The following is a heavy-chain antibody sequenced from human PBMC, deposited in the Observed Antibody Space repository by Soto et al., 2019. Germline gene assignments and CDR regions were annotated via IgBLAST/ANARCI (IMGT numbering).Heavy chain of an antibody. CDR2: IKQDGSEK. CDR3: ATNTVTKVDDY. D-gene: IGHD4-17*01. J-gene: IGHJ4*02. CDR1: GFTFSDFW. Sequence: GGSLRLSCEASGFTFSDFWMSWVRQAPGKGLEWVANIKQDGSEKKYVDSVKGRFIISRDNAKNSLSLQMNSLRAEDTAVYYCATNTVTKVDDYWGQGARVTVSS. V-gene: IGHV3-7*03.